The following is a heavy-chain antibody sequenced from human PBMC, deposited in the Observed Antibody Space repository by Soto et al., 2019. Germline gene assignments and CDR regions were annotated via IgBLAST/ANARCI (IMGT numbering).Heavy chain of an antibody. CDR1: GFTLSSYS. J-gene: IGHJ4*02. D-gene: IGHD2-8*01. CDR3: ARVLAHLGHAHDY. Sequence: GGSLRLSCAASGFTLSSYSMNWVRQAPGKGLEWVSYISSSSSTIYYADSVKGRFTISRDNAKNSLYLQMNSLRAEDTAVYYCARVLAHLGHAHDYWGQGTLVTVSS. CDR2: ISSSSSTI. V-gene: IGHV3-48*01.